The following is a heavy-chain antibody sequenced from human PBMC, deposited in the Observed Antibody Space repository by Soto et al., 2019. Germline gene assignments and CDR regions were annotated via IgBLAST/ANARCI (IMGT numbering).Heavy chain of an antibody. D-gene: IGHD2-15*01. V-gene: IGHV3-33*08. Sequence: QVQLAESGGGGVQPGGTLSLSGTTSGFTFNTYGMHWVRQAPGKGLERVAIIWYDGSNKYYADSVKGRFTISRDNSKNTLYLQMNGLRAEDTALYYCARADCTGAYCYSWSFNYGVGVWGQGTTATVSS. J-gene: IGHJ6*01. CDR1: GFTFNTYG. CDR2: IWYDGSNK. CDR3: ARADCTGAYCYSWSFNYGVGV.